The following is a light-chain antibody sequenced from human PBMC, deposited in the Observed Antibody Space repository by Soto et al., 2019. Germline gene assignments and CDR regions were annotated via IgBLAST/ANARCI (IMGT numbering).Light chain of an antibody. V-gene: IGKV1-5*01. Sequence: DIQMTQSPSALSASVADRVTITCRASQSFKTWLAWYQRKPWRAPDLLIYVASSLQSGVPSRFSGSGSGTQFTITISSLQPDDSATYYCQQYESYSWTFGQGSMVDIK. CDR3: QQYESYSWT. J-gene: IGKJ1*01. CDR1: QSFKTW. CDR2: VAS.